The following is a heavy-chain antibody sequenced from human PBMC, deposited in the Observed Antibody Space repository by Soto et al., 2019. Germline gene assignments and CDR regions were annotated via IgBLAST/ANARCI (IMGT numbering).Heavy chain of an antibody. J-gene: IGHJ4*02. V-gene: IGHV3-23*01. CDR3: AGWNYDY. D-gene: IGHD1-7*01. Sequence: EVQLLESGGGLVKPGGSLRLSCAASGFTFRSYGMMWVRQAPGKGLEWVSAISQSAGDNTYYADSVKGRFTISRDDSKNTLYLQMDSLRPEDTAQYYCAGWNYDYWGQGTQVTVSS. CDR2: ISQSAGDNT. CDR1: GFTFRSYG.